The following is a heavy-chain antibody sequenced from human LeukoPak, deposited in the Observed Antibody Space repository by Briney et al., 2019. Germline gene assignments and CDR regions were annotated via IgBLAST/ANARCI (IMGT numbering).Heavy chain of an antibody. V-gene: IGHV4-4*08. CDR3: ARDGGYGGYKVYFDY. CDR2: IHSSGST. Sequence: SETLSLTCTVSGGSISGDYWSWIRQSPGKGLEWIAYIHSSGSTSYNPSLKSRVTISVDTSKNEFSLKLTSVTAADTAVYYCARDGGYGGYKVYFDYWGQGTLVTVSS. D-gene: IGHD5-12*01. CDR1: GGSISGDY. J-gene: IGHJ4*02.